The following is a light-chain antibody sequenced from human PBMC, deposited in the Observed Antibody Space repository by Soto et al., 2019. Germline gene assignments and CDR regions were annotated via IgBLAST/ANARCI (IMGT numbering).Light chain of an antibody. Sequence: QSVLTQPASVSGSPGPSLTISCPGTIRDVGGDNYVSWYQHHPANAPQLLISEVSNRPSGVSTRFSGSKSGNTASLPISGLQHEDEADYFCSSYTSSTTYVIFGGGTKLTVL. CDR1: IRDVGGDNY. V-gene: IGLV2-14*01. CDR3: SSYTSSTTYVI. J-gene: IGLJ2*01. CDR2: EVS.